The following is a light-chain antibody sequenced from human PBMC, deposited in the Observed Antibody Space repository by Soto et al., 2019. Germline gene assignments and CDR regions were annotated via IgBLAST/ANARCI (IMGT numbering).Light chain of an antibody. CDR1: QNIGSY. Sequence: IQMSPAPCCLCASVGDPVTITCRASQNIGSYLNWYQQKPGKAPTLLIYAASTLQSGVPSRFSGSGSGTDFNLTISSLNPEDFATYFCQQGYRIFQTFGQGTKVDIK. CDR3: QQGYRIFQT. CDR2: AAS. J-gene: IGKJ1*01. V-gene: IGKV1-39*01.